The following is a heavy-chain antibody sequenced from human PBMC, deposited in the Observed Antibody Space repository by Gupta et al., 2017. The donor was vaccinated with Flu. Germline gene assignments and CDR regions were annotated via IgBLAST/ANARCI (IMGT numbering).Heavy chain of an antibody. CDR3: VRHFSDRDAFDV. CDR2: ISSSSSYI. Sequence: EVRLVESGGGLVKPGGSLKRSCAASGFTFGTYFISWVRQAPGKGLGWVSSISSSSSYIYYADSVKGRFTISRDNAKNSLSLQLNSLRVEDTAVYYCVRHFSDRDAFDVWGQGTTVTVFS. D-gene: IGHD3-22*01. CDR1: GFTFGTYF. V-gene: IGHV3-21*01. J-gene: IGHJ3*01.